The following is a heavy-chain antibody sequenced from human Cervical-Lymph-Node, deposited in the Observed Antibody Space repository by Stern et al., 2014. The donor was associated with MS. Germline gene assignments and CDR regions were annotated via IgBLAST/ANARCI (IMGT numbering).Heavy chain of an antibody. CDR3: ARDYDGYQEDPRLDH. V-gene: IGHV1-2*06. CDR1: GYTFTGFY. D-gene: IGHD5-24*01. J-gene: IGHJ4*02. Sequence: VQLLQSGAELKKPGASVKVSCKASGYTFTGFYIHWVRQAPGQGLEWVGRINVNSGGTRFSQKFQGRGVLAGDSSINTAYMEIKSLTSDDTAVYFCARDYDGYQEDPRLDHWGQGTLVSVSS. CDR2: INVNSGGT.